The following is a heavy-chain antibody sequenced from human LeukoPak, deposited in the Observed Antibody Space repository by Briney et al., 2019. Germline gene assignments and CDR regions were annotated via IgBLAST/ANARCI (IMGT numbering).Heavy chain of an antibody. J-gene: IGHJ2*01. CDR3: ARDCARHCYFDL. Sequence: SETLSLTCTVSGGSISSYYWSWIRQPPGKGLEWIGYIYYSGSTNYNPSLKTRVTTSVNTSQNQFSLKLSSVTAAYTAVYYCARDCARHCYFDLWGHGTLVTVSS. CDR1: GGSISSYY. CDR2: IYYSGST. V-gene: IGHV4-59*01.